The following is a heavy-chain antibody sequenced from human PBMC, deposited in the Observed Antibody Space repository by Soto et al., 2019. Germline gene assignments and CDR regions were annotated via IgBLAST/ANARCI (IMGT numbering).Heavy chain of an antibody. CDR1: GFTFSSYW. J-gene: IGHJ6*02. V-gene: IGHV3-7*01. Sequence: PGGSLRLSCAASGFTFSSYWMSWVRQAPGKGLEWVANIKQDGSEKYYVDSVKGRFTISRDNAKNSLYLQMSSLRAEDTAVYYCARCKGYSGYGLFYYYYGMDVWGQGTTVTVSS. CDR3: ARCKGYSGYGLFYYYYGMDV. CDR2: IKQDGSEK. D-gene: IGHD5-12*01.